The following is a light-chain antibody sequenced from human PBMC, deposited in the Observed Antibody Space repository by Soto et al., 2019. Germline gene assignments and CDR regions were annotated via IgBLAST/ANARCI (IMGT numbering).Light chain of an antibody. V-gene: IGLV2-14*03. CDR3: NSYTGTSARYA. CDR2: DVT. Sequence: QSALTQPASVSGSPGQSITISFTGTSSDVGRYNYVSWYQQYPGRAPKLIIFDVTNRPPGVSPRFSGSKSVNTASLTISGLQAADEADYYCNSYTGTSARYAFGTGTKLTVL. CDR1: SSDVGRYNY. J-gene: IGLJ1*01.